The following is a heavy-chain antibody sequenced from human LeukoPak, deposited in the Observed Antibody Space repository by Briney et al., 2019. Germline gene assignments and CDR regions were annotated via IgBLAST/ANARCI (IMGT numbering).Heavy chain of an antibody. CDR2: IIPIFGTA. V-gene: IGHV1-69*13. J-gene: IGHJ5*02. CDR3: ARDRTIAVAGKTGFDP. CDR1: GGTFSSYA. D-gene: IGHD6-19*01. Sequence: SVKVSCKASGGTFSSYAISWVRQAPGQGLEWMGGIIPIFGTANYAQKFQGRVTITADESTSTAYMELSSLRSEDTAVYYCARDRTIAVAGKTGFDPWGQGTLVTVSS.